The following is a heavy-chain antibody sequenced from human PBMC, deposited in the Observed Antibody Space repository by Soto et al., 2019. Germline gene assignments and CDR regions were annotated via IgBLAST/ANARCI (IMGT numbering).Heavy chain of an antibody. CDR3: ARGQGPGYYFDY. V-gene: IGHV3-66*01. J-gene: IGHJ4*02. Sequence: EVQLVESGGGLVQPGGSLRLSCAASGFTVSSSYMSWVRQAPGKGLEWVSFISTGGSTYYADSVKDRFTISRDNSKNTVDLQINSLRAEDTAVYYCARGQGPGYYFDYWGQGTLVTVSS. D-gene: IGHD6-25*01. CDR1: GFTVSSSY. CDR2: ISTGGST.